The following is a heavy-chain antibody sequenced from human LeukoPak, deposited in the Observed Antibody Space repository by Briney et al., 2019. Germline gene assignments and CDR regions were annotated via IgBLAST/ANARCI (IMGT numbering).Heavy chain of an antibody. CDR1: GYTFTSYG. Sequence: ASVKVSCKASGYTFTSYGISWVRQAPGQGLEWMGWISAYNGSTNYAQKLQGRVTMTTDTSTSTAYMELRSLRSDDTAVYYCARDGIVSRFGELAPWGQGTLVTVSS. CDR3: ARDGIVSRFGELAP. D-gene: IGHD3-10*01. J-gene: IGHJ5*02. CDR2: ISAYNGST. V-gene: IGHV1-18*04.